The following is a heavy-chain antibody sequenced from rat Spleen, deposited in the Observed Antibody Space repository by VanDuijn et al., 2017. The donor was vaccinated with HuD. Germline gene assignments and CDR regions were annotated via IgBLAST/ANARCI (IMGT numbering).Heavy chain of an antibody. Sequence: EVQLVESGGGLVQPGRSLKLSCAASGFTFSNYGMAWVRQAPTKGLEWVATISYDGSRTYYRDSVKGRFTISRDNAKSTLYLQMDSLRSEDTATYYCARHHYDGTYYHYFDYWGQGVMVTVSS. CDR1: GFTFSNYG. CDR2: ISYDGSRT. V-gene: IGHV5-29*01. D-gene: IGHD1-12*02. J-gene: IGHJ2*01. CDR3: ARHHYDGTYYHYFDY.